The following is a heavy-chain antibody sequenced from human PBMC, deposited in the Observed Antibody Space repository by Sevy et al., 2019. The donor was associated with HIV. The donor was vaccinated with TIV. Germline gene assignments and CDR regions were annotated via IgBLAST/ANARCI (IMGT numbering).Heavy chain of an antibody. V-gene: IGHV3-15*01. CDR1: GFTFSNAW. CDR2: IKSKTDGGTT. D-gene: IGHD4-4*01. CDR3: TTDLQGWLQSYY. Sequence: GGSLRLSCAASGFTFSNAWMSWVRQAPGKGLEWVGHIKSKTDGGTTDYAAPVKGRFTISRDDSKNTLYLQMNSLKTEDTAVYYCTTDLQGWLQSYYWGQGTLVTVSS. J-gene: IGHJ4*02.